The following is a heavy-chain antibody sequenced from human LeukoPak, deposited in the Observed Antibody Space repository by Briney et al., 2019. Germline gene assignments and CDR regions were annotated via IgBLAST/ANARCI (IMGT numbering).Heavy chain of an antibody. CDR1: GDSFSGHY. J-gene: IGHJ4*02. CDR3: ARRPAGTIDY. CDR2: IDGSGST. D-gene: IGHD6-19*01. V-gene: IGHV4-34*01. Sequence: PSETLSLTCAVYGDSFSGHYWTWIRQPPGKGLEWIGEIDGSGSTNYNPSLKSRVTILEDTSKNQFFLKLKSVTAADTAMYYCARRPAGTIDYWGQGTLVTVSS.